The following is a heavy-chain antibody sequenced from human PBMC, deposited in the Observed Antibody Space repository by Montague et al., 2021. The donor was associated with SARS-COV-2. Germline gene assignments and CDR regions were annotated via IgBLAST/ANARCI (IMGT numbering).Heavy chain of an antibody. J-gene: IGHJ6*02. CDR2: INHSGST. CDR3: ARRGYSYYYYGMDV. Sequence: SETLSLTCAVYGGSFSGYYWSWIRQPQGKGLEWIGEINHSGSTNYNPSLKSRVTISVDTSKNQFSLKLSSVTAADTAVYYCARRGYSYYYYGMDVWGQGTTVTVSS. CDR1: GGSFSGYY. D-gene: IGHD5-24*01. V-gene: IGHV4-34*01.